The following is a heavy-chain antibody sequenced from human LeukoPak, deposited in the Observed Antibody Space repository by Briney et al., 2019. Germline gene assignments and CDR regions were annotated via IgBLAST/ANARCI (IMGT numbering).Heavy chain of an antibody. CDR1: GSTFGTYA. J-gene: IGHJ4*02. CDR2: ISGSGGKT. V-gene: IGHV3-23*01. D-gene: IGHD3-10*01. CDR3: ATEYKVREVSTGFDY. Sequence: GGSLRLSCAASGSTFGTYAMSWVRQAPGKGLEWVSAISGSGGKTYYTDSVKGRFTISRDNSKNTLYLQMNSLRAEDTAVYYCATEYKVREVSTGFDYWGQGTLVTVSS.